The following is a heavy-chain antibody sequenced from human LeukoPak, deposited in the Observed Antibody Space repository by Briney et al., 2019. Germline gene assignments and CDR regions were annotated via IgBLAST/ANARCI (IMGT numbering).Heavy chain of an antibody. CDR2: IYWDDDK. CDR3: ARIWFGELFGGAFDI. D-gene: IGHD3-10*01. J-gene: IGHJ3*02. Sequence: SGPTLVKPTQTLTLTCTFSGFSLSTSGVGVGWIRQPPGKALEWLALIYWDDDKRYSPSLKSRLTITKDTSKNQVVLTMTNMDPVDTATYYCARIWFGELFGGAFDIWGQGIMVTVSS. CDR1: GFSLSTSGVG. V-gene: IGHV2-5*02.